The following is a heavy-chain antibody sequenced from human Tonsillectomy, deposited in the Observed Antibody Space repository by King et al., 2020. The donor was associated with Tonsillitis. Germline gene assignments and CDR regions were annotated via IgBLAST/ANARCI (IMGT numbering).Heavy chain of an antibody. J-gene: IGHJ3*02. V-gene: IGHV3-9*01. CDR2: ISWNSGSI. CDR3: AKADSSYYYDSSGYYRVGAFDI. Sequence: VQLVESGGGLVQPGRSLRLSCAASGFTFDDYAMHWVRQAPGKGLEWVSGISWNSGSIGYADSVKGRFTISRDNAKNSLYLQMNSLRAEDTALYYCAKADSSYYYDSSGYYRVGAFDIWGHGTMVTVSS. D-gene: IGHD3-22*01. CDR1: GFTFDDYA.